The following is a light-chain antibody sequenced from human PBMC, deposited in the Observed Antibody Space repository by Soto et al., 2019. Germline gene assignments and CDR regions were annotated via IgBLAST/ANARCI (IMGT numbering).Light chain of an antibody. V-gene: IGKV1-39*01. Sequence: DIQMTQSPSSLSASVGDTVTITCRASQNIRNFLHWYQQKPGKAPKLLIFAASNLKSGVPSRFTASGSGTDFTLIISSLQPEDLATYYCQQSYSYIRAFGQGNTV. J-gene: IGKJ1*01. CDR1: QNIRNF. CDR3: QQSYSYIRA. CDR2: AAS.